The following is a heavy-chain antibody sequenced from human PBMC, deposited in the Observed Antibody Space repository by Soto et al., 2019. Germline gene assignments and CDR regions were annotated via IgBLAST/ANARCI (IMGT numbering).Heavy chain of an antibody. CDR2: IYYSGST. D-gene: IGHD3-22*01. CDR1: GGSISSSSYY. CDR3: ARSAYYYDSSGGRGPDY. J-gene: IGHJ4*02. Sequence: QLQLQESGPGLVKPSETLSLTCTVSGGSISSSSYYWGWIRQPPGKGLEWIGSIYYSGSTYYNPSPKSRVTISVDTSKNQFSLKLSSVTAADTAVYYCARSAYYYDSSGGRGPDYWGQGTLVTVSS. V-gene: IGHV4-39*01.